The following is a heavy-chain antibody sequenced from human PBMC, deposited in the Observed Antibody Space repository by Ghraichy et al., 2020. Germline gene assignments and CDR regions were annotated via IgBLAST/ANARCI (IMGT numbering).Heavy chain of an antibody. D-gene: IGHD2-15*01. Sequence: GALRLSCAASGFTFSSYEMNWVRQAPGKGLEWVSYISSSGSTIYYADSVKGRFTISRDNAKNSLYLQMNSPRAEDTAVYYCARDQGYCSGGSCYSGWFDPWGQGTLVTVSS. CDR2: ISSSGSTI. CDR1: GFTFSSYE. V-gene: IGHV3-48*03. CDR3: ARDQGYCSGGSCYSGWFDP. J-gene: IGHJ5*02.